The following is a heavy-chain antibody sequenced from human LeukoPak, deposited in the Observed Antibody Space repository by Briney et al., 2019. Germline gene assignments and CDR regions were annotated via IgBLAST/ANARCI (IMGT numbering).Heavy chain of an antibody. CDR1: GYSFTSYW. J-gene: IGHJ6*02. D-gene: IGHD3-22*01. V-gene: IGHV5-51*01. CDR3: ASASSSGYPVGGMDV. CDR2: IYPGDSDT. Sequence: GESLKISCKGSGYSFTSYWIGWVRQMPGKGLEWMGIIYPGDSDTRYSPSFQGQVTISADNSISTAYLQWSSLKASDTAMYYCASASSSGYPVGGMDVWGQGTTVTVSS.